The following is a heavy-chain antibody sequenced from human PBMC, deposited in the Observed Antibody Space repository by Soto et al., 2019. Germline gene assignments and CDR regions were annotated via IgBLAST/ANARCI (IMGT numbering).Heavy chain of an antibody. V-gene: IGHV1-69*13. J-gene: IGHJ4*02. CDR1: GGTFSSYA. CDR2: IIPIFGTA. Sequence: SVKVSCKASGGTFSSYAISWVRQAPGQGLEWMGGIIPIFGTANYAQKFQGRVTITADESTGTAYMELSSLRSEDTAVYYCARNTGYSSSWPDYWGQGTLVTVSS. CDR3: ARNTGYSSSWPDY. D-gene: IGHD6-13*01.